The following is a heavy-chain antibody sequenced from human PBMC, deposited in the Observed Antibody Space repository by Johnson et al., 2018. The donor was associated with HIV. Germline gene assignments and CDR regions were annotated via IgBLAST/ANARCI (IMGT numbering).Heavy chain of an antibody. CDR3: ARVGISDYDLAAFDI. CDR1: GFTFSSYA. D-gene: IGHD3-3*01. J-gene: IGHJ3*02. CDR2: MSYDGIKK. Sequence: QVQLVESGGGVVQPGRSLRLSCAASGFTFSSYAMHWVRQAPGKGLQWVALMSYDGIKKYYADSVKGRFTISGDSSKNTVFLQMNSLRVEDTAVYFCARVGISDYDLAAFDIWGQGTMVTVSS. V-gene: IGHV3-30-3*01.